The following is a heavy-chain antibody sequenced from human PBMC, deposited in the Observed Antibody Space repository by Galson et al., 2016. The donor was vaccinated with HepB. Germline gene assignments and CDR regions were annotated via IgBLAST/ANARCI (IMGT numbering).Heavy chain of an antibody. CDR1: GFSLSTSGVG. V-gene: IGHV2-5*01. J-gene: IGHJ4*02. CDR2: IYWNDDK. Sequence: PALVKPTQTLTLTCTFSGFSLSTSGVGVGWIRQPPGKALEWLALIYWNDDKRYSPSLKSRLTITKDTSKNQVVLTMTNKDPVDTATYYCTQAPLLWFGDEYWGQGTLVTVSS. CDR3: TQAPLLWFGDEY. D-gene: IGHD3-10*01.